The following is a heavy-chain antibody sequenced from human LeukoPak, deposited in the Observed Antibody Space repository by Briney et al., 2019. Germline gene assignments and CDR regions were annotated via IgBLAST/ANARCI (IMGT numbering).Heavy chain of an antibody. D-gene: IGHD2-21*02. CDR1: GFTFNNYA. CDR2: IRGSGDGT. CDR3: AKDFSVVTDY. Sequence: GGSLRLSCAASGFTFNNYAMNWVRQAPGKGLEWVSGIRGSGDGTYYADSVKGRFTISRDNSKNTLYLQMNSLRAEDTALYYCAKDFSVVTDYWGQGTLVTVSS. J-gene: IGHJ4*02. V-gene: IGHV3-23*01.